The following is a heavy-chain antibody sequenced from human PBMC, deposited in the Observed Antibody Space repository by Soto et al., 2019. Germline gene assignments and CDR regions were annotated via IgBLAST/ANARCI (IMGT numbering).Heavy chain of an antibody. CDR2: IIPILGIA. Sequence: SVKVSCKASGGTFSSYTISWVRQAPGQGLEWMGRIIPILGIANYAQKFKGRVTITADKSTSTAYMELSSLRSEDTAVYYCARGPIVVVVADNWFDPWGQGTLVTVSS. D-gene: IGHD2-15*01. CDR3: ARGPIVVVVADNWFDP. V-gene: IGHV1-69*02. J-gene: IGHJ5*02. CDR1: GGTFSSYT.